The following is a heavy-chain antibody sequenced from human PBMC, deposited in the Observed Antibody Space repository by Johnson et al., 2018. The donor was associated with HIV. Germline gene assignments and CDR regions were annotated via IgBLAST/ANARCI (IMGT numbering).Heavy chain of an antibody. V-gene: IGHV3-66*01. CDR1: GLTVSSSY. D-gene: IGHD1-26*01. J-gene: IGHJ3*02. CDR2: IYSGGSK. CDR3: AKGIGSGSYDAFDI. Sequence: EVQLVESGGGLVQPGGSLRLSCATSGLTVSSSYMSWVRQAPGKGLEWVSVIYSGGSKYYTDSVKGRFTISRDNSKNTLYLQMNSLRAEDTAVYYCAKGIGSGSYDAFDIWGQGTMVTVSS.